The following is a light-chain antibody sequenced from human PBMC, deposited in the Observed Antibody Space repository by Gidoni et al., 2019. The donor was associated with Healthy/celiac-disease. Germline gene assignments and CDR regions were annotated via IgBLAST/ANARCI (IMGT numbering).Light chain of an antibody. CDR1: QSVSSY. J-gene: IGKJ5*01. CDR3: QQRSNWPPFT. Sequence: QSVSSYLAWYQQKPGQAPRLLIYDASNRATGIPARFSGSGSGTDFTPTISSLEPEDFAVYYCQQRSNWPPFTFGQGTRLEIK. CDR2: DAS. V-gene: IGKV3-11*01.